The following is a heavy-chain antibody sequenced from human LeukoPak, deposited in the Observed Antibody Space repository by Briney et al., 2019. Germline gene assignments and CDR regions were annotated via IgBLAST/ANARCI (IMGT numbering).Heavy chain of an antibody. V-gene: IGHV3-11*01. D-gene: IGHD2-2*01. Sequence: GGSLRLSCAASGFTFSDYYMSWIRQAPGKGLEWVSYISSSGSTIYYADSVKGRFTISRDNAKNSLYLQMNSLRAEDTAVYYCAREDYCSSTSCRGIDPWGQGTLVTVSS. J-gene: IGHJ5*02. CDR2: ISSSGSTI. CDR3: AREDYCSSTSCRGIDP. CDR1: GFTFSDYY.